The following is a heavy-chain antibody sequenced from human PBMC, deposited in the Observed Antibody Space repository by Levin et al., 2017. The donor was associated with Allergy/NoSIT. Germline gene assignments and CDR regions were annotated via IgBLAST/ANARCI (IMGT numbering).Heavy chain of an antibody. J-gene: IGHJ6*02. V-gene: IGHV3-30*04. CDR1: GFTFSSYA. Sequence: PGGSLRLSCAASGFTFSSYAMHWVRQAPGKGLEWVAVISYDGSNKYYADSVKGRFTISRDNSKNTLYLQMNSLRAEDTAVYYCARALGYCSGGSCYFVDYGMDVWGQGTTVTVSS. CDR3: ARALGYCSGGSCYFVDYGMDV. D-gene: IGHD2-15*01. CDR2: ISYDGSNK.